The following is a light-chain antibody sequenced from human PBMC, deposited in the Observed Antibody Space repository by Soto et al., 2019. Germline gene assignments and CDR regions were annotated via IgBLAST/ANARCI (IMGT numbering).Light chain of an antibody. CDR3: QVWDSSSDHVV. CDR1: NIGSKS. J-gene: IGLJ2*01. Sequence: SYELTQPPAVSVAPGKTARITCGGNNIGSKSVHWYQQKPGQAPVLAIYYDNDRPSGIPERFSGSNSGNTATLTISRVEAGDEADYYCQVWDSSSDHVVFGGGTKLTVL. V-gene: IGLV3-21*04. CDR2: YDN.